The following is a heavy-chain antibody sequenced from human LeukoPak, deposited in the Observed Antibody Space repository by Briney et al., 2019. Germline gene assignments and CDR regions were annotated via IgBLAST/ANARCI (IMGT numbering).Heavy chain of an antibody. CDR3: ARGCSSTSCYVENWFDP. CDR1: GGTFSSYA. Sequence: ASVKVSCKASGGTFSSYAISWVRQAPGQGLEWMGGIIPIFGTANYAQKLQGRVTITADESTSTAYMELSSLRSEDTAVYYCARGCSSTSCYVENWFDPWGQGTLVTVSS. V-gene: IGHV1-69*13. J-gene: IGHJ5*02. CDR2: IIPIFGTA. D-gene: IGHD2-2*01.